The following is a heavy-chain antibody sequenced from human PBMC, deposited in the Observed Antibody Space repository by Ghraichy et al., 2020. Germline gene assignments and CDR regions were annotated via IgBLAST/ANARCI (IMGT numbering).Heavy chain of an antibody. J-gene: IGHJ4*02. Sequence: SVKVSCKASGFTFSTSAIQWVRQARGQRLEWVAWTVIGTGDTNYAENLQERVTITKDMSTGTVYMDLRGLTSEDTAVYYCAAELYNDGCGHFDYWGPGCLVSVSS. CDR2: TVIGTGDT. V-gene: IGHV1-58*02. CDR1: GFTFSTSA. CDR3: AAELYNDGCGHFDY. D-gene: IGHD5-18*01.